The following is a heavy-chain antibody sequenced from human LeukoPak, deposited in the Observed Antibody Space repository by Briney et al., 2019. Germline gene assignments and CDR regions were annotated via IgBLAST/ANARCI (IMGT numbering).Heavy chain of an antibody. V-gene: IGHV3-30*18. D-gene: IGHD3-10*01. CDR1: GLTFSSYG. Sequence: GALRLSCAASGLTFSSYGMHWVRQAPGKGLEWVAVISYDGSTKYYADSVKGRFTISRDNSKNTLYLQMNSLRAEDTAVYYCAKEKGYGSGSYYVKLYYYYGMDVWGKGTTVTVSS. CDR2: ISYDGSTK. CDR3: AKEKGYGSGSYYVKLYYYYGMDV. J-gene: IGHJ6*04.